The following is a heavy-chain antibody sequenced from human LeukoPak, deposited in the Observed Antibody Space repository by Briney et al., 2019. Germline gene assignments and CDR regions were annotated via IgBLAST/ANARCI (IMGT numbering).Heavy chain of an antibody. Sequence: ASVKVSCKASGYTFTSYGISWVRQAPGQGLEWMGWISAYNGNTNYAQKLQGRVTMTTDTSTSTAYMELRSLRSDDTAVYYCALVDTIFGVVPLEYWGQGTLVTVS. D-gene: IGHD3-3*01. CDR1: GYTFTSYG. V-gene: IGHV1-18*01. J-gene: IGHJ4*02. CDR2: ISAYNGNT. CDR3: ALVDTIFGVVPLEY.